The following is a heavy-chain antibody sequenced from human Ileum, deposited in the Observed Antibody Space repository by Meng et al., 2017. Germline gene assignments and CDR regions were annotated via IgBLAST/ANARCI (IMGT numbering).Heavy chain of an antibody. V-gene: IGHV1-18*01. CDR3: ARGDSSNRGFDY. CDR1: GYTFTSSG. Sequence: QVQLVQSGAEVKKPGASVKVSCKASGYTFTSSGLSWVRQAPGQGLEWMGWISPYNGNTNYAQKVQGRLTVTTDTSTSTAYMELRSLRSADTAVYYCARGDSSNRGFDYWGRGTLVTVSS. CDR2: ISPYNGNT. D-gene: IGHD6-19*01. J-gene: IGHJ4*02.